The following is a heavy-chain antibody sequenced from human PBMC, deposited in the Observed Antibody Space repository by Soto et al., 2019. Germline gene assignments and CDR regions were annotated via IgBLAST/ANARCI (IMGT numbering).Heavy chain of an antibody. D-gene: IGHD6-13*01. CDR2: IKQDGSEK. J-gene: IGHJ6*02. CDR1: GFTFSSYW. V-gene: IGHV3-7*05. Sequence: GGSLRLSCAASGFTFSSYWMSWVRQAPGKGLEWVANIKQDGSEKYYVDSVKGRFTISRDNAKNSLYLQMNSLRAEDTAVYYCARNSDYSSSWYLSYYYYYGMDVWGQGTTVTVSS. CDR3: ARNSDYSSSWYLSYYYYYGMDV.